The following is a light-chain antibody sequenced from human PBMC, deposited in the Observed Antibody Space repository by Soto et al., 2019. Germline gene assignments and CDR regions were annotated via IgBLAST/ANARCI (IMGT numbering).Light chain of an antibody. J-gene: IGKJ1*01. Sequence: EIVLTQSPGTLSLSPGERATLSCRASQSLSSSYLAWYQQKPGQAPRLLIYDASSRATGIPDRFSGSGSGTVFTLTISRLEPEDFAVYYCQQYGSSPRTFGQGTKVEIK. CDR1: QSLSSSY. CDR2: DAS. V-gene: IGKV3-20*01. CDR3: QQYGSSPRT.